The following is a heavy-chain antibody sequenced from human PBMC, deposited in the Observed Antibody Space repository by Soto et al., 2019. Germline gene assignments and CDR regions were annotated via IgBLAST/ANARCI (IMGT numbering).Heavy chain of an antibody. CDR3: ARKTYYDILTGYPYAFDI. V-gene: IGHV4-59*01. D-gene: IGHD3-9*01. CDR1: GGSISSYY. Sequence: SETLSLTCTVSGGSISSYYWSWIRQPPGKGLEWIVYIYYSGSTNYNPSLKSRVTISVDTSKNHFSLKLSSVTAADTAVYYCARKTYYDILTGYPYAFDIWGQGTMVTVSS. J-gene: IGHJ3*02. CDR2: IYYSGST.